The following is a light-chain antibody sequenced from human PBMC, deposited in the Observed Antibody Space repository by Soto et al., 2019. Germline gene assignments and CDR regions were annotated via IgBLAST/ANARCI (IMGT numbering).Light chain of an antibody. CDR3: SSYTNYNTWV. V-gene: IGLV2-14*03. CDR1: SSDVGGQNY. CDR2: EVT. Sequence: QSALTQPASVSGSPGQSITISCTGTSSDVGGQNYVSWYQQHPGKAPKVLIYEVTRWPSGVSHRFSGSKSGNTASLTVSGLRAEDEADYYCSSYTNYNTWVFGGGNKLTVL. J-gene: IGLJ3*02.